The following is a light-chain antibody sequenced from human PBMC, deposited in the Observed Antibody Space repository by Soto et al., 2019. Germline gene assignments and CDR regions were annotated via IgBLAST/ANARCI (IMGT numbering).Light chain of an antibody. V-gene: IGKV3-11*01. CDR2: DAS. CDR3: QQRSDWPST. CDR1: QSVSSF. Sequence: EVVLTQSPATLSLSPGDRAALSCRASQSVSSFLAWYQQRPGQALRLLIYDASTRATGIPARFSGSGSGTDFTLTITSLEPEDFAVYFCQQRSDWPSTFGGGTKVEIK. J-gene: IGKJ4*01.